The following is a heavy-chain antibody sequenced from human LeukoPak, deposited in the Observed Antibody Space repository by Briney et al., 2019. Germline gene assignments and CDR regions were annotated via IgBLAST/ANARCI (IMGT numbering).Heavy chain of an antibody. J-gene: IGHJ4*02. CDR1: GYTLTELS. CDR2: IIPILGIA. D-gene: IGHD6-19*01. Sequence: ASVTVSCKVSGYTLTELSMHWVRQAPGQGLEWMGRIIPILGIANYAQKFQGRVTITADKSTSTAYMELSSLRSEDTAVYYCARLPGIAVAGTHDYWGQGTLVTVSS. V-gene: IGHV1-69*02. CDR3: ARLPGIAVAGTHDY.